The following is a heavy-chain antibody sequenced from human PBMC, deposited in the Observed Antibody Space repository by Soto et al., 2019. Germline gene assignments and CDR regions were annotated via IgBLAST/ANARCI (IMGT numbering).Heavy chain of an antibody. CDR2: ISGRGDDT. CDR1: GFTFSSYA. V-gene: IGHV3-23*01. J-gene: IGHJ4*02. Sequence: EVQLLESRGDLVHPGGPLRLSCAASGFTFSSYAMSWVRQAPGKGLEWVSTISGRGDDTYYTDSVKGRLTISRDNSNDTLYVHRISLRAEDTAVYYCATAESTYSISYFDYWVQGTLVTVSS. CDR3: ATAESTYSISYFDY. D-gene: IGHD1-26*01.